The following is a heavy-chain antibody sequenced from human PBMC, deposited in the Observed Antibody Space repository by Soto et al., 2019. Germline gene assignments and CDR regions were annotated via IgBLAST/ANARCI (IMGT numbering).Heavy chain of an antibody. J-gene: IGHJ4*02. Sequence: QVQLQQWGAGLLKPSETLSLTCAVYGGSFSGYYWSWIRQPPGKGLEWIGEINHSGTTYYNPSLKSRVTISVDTSNNQVSLNLNSVTAADTAVYYCARGLGFGGVVTMYDSWGQGTPVTVSS. CDR1: GGSFSGYY. CDR2: INHSGTT. V-gene: IGHV4-34*01. D-gene: IGHD3-16*01. CDR3: ARGLGFGGVVTMYDS.